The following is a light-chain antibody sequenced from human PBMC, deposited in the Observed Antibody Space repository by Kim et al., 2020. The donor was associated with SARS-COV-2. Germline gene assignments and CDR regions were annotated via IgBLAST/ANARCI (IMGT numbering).Light chain of an antibody. J-gene: IGKJ2*01. V-gene: IGKV1-33*01. CDR3: QQYDSLPYT. CDR1: QDIADY. CDR2: PAS. Sequence: SASVGDRLTIPCQASQDIADYLNWYHQKPGKAPNLLIYPASNLESGVPSRFSGSRSGTHFTFTINSLQAEDIGTYYCQQYDSLPYTFGQGTKLEI.